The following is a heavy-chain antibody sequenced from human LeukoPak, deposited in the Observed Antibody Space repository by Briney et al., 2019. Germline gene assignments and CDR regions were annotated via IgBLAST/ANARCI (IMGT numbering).Heavy chain of an antibody. V-gene: IGHV4-4*09. D-gene: IGHD2-15*01. CDR2: IYTSGST. Sequence: KPSETLSLTCTASGGTISSYYWSWIRQPPGKGLEWIGYIYTSGSTNYTPSLKSRVTISVDTSKNQFSLELSSVTAADTAVYYCARQKTGGGFYYFDYWGQGTLVTVSS. CDR1: GGTISSYY. J-gene: IGHJ4*02. CDR3: ARQKTGGGFYYFDY.